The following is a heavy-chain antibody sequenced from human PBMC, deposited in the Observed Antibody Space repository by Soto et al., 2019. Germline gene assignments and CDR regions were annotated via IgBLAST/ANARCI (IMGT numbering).Heavy chain of an antibody. J-gene: IGHJ3*02. CDR1: GFTFDDYA. CDR3: AKDNRPPKYYDFWSGYTDAFDI. D-gene: IGHD3-3*01. V-gene: IGHV3-9*01. Sequence: GGSLRLSCAASGFTFDDYAMHWVRQAPGKGLEWVSGISWNSGSIGYADSVKGRFTISRDNAKNSLYLQMNSLRAEDTALYYCAKDNRPPKYYDFWSGYTDAFDIWGQGTMVTVSS. CDR2: ISWNSGSI.